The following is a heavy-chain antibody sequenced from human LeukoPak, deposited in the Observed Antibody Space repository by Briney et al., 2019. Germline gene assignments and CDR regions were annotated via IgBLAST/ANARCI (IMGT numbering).Heavy chain of an antibody. CDR2: INPNSGGT. V-gene: IGHV1-2*02. Sequence: ASVKVSCKASRYTFTGYYMHWVRQAPGQGLEWMGWINPNSGGTNYAQKFQGRVTMTRDTSISTAYMELSRLRSDDTAVYYCARGYCSSTSCYPHYYYYYMDVWGKGTTVTVSS. D-gene: IGHD2-2*01. CDR1: RYTFTGYY. CDR3: ARGYCSSTSCYPHYYYYYMDV. J-gene: IGHJ6*03.